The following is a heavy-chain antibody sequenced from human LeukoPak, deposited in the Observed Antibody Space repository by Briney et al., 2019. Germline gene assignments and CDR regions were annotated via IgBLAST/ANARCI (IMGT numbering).Heavy chain of an antibody. Sequence: GGSLRLSCAASGFTFSDFHMCWIRQAPGKGLEWVSFSSTSGSTIFYADSVKGRFTISRDNAKNSLYLQMKSLRAEDTAVYYCARERADALDIWGPGTMVTVSS. CDR3: ARERADALDI. CDR1: GFTFSDFH. J-gene: IGHJ3*02. V-gene: IGHV3-11*01. CDR2: SSTSGSTI.